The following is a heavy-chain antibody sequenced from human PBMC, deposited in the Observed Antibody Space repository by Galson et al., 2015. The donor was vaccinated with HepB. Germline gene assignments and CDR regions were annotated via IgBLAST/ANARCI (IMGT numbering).Heavy chain of an antibody. V-gene: IGHV3-7*03. CDR2: IKQDGSEK. CDR3: ARDGPPGYYYGMDV. Sequence: SLRLSCAASGFTFSSYWMSWVRQAPGKGLEWVANIKQDGSEKYYVDSVKGRFTTSRDNAKNSLYLQMNSLRAEDTAVYYCARDGPPGYYYGMDVWGQGTTVTVSS. D-gene: IGHD3-10*01. CDR1: GFTFSSYW. J-gene: IGHJ6*02.